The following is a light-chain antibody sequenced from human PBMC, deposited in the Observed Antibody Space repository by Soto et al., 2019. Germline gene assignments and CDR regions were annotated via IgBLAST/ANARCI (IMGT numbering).Light chain of an antibody. J-gene: IGKJ3*01. CDR1: QGITNC. CDR2: DAF. Sequence: DIQMTQSPSSLSASVGVRVTITCRASQGITNCLSWYQQKPGKAPRLLIYDAFNLATGIPSRFSGSGSGTDFIFTINSRQPQDFATHYCQQHITLPITFGPETTVDI. V-gene: IGKV1-33*01. CDR3: QQHITLPIT.